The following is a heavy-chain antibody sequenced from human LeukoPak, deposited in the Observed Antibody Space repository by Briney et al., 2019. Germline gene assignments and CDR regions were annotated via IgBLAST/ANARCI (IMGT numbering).Heavy chain of an antibody. Sequence: ASVKVSCKAAGYTFSTYDISWVRQATGQGLEWMGWMNPKSGNTLYAQKFQGRVTMTRNTSISTAYMEMSSLKSEDTAVYYCARGGSMLGSDAFDIWGQGTMVTVSS. D-gene: IGHD2-8*01. CDR2: MNPKSGNT. CDR1: GYTFSTYD. J-gene: IGHJ3*02. V-gene: IGHV1-8*01. CDR3: ARGGSMLGSDAFDI.